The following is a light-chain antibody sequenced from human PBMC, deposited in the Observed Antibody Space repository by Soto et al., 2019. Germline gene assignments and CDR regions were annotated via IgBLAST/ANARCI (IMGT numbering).Light chain of an antibody. J-gene: IGKJ2*01. Sequence: DIQMTQSPSSLSASVGDRVTITCRASQSISGYLSWYYQRPGKAPKLLISAASTLQSGVPSRFSGSGSGTDFTLTTSSLQPEDSATYYCRQSYTVPYTFGQGTKLEVK. CDR2: AAS. CDR3: RQSYTVPYT. V-gene: IGKV1-39*01. CDR1: QSISGY.